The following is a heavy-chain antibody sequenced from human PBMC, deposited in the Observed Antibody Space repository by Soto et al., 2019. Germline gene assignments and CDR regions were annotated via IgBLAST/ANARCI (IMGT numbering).Heavy chain of an antibody. J-gene: IGHJ4*02. CDR3: ARGWGYDSNDYYYAY. Sequence: QVQLVQSGAEVKKPGASVKVSCKASGYTFTSYAMHWVRQAPGQRLEWMGWINAGNGNTKYSQKFQGRVTITRDTSASTAYMELSSLRSEDTAVYYCARGWGYDSNDYYYAYWGQGTLVIVSS. CDR2: INAGNGNT. V-gene: IGHV1-3*01. CDR1: GYTFTSYA. D-gene: IGHD3-22*01.